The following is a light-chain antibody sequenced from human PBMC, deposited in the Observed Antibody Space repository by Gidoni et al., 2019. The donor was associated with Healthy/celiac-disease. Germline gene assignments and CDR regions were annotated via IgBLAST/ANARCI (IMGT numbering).Light chain of an antibody. Sequence: DVQFTQPPSSLSASVGDRVTITCRASQSISSYLIWYQQKTGKATKLLIYAASSLQSGVPSRFSGSGSGTDFTLTISSLQPEDFATYYCQQSYSTPQFTFGPGTKVEIK. CDR1: QSISSY. CDR3: QQSYSTPQFT. J-gene: IGKJ3*01. V-gene: IGKV1-39*01. CDR2: AAS.